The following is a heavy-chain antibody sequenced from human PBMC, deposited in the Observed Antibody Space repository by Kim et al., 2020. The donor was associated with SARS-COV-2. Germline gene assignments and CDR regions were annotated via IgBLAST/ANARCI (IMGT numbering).Heavy chain of an antibody. V-gene: IGHV4-39*01. Sequence: PSLKSRVTISVETSKTQFSLKLSSVTAADTAVYYCARHGTITMVRGVIPIWGQGTMVTVSS. D-gene: IGHD3-10*01. J-gene: IGHJ3*02. CDR3: ARHGTITMVRGVIPI.